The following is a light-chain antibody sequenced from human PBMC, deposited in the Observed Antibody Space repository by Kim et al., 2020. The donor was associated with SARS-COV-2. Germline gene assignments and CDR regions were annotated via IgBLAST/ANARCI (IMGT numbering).Light chain of an antibody. CDR3: HVWGSSSGHCV. CDR2: YYT. CDR1: GITRKS. V-gene: IGLV3-21*04. Sequence: PAEAARITVGGEGITRKSEYCFPQKPGPAPPLVIYYYTARPPGTPERVPGSDSGTTATLTLSRGEARDEADYYFHVWGSSSGHCVFGTGTKLTVL. J-gene: IGLJ1*01.